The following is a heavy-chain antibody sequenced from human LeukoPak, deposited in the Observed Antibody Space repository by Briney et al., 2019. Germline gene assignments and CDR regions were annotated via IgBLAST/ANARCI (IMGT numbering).Heavy chain of an antibody. D-gene: IGHD3-16*01. V-gene: IGHV3-66*01. CDR3: ARDGADNYFDY. J-gene: IGHJ4*02. CDR2: IYSGGST. Sequence: QPGGSLRLSCAASGFTFSSNYMSWVRQAPGKELEWVSVIYSGGSTYYADSVKGRFTISRDNSKNTLYLQMNSLRAEDTAVYYCARDGADNYFDYWGQGTLVTVSS. CDR1: GFTFSSNY.